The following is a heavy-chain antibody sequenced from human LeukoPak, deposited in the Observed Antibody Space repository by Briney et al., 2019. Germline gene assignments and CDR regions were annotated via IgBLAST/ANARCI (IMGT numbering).Heavy chain of an antibody. D-gene: IGHD6-6*01. CDR3: ARRAAARPRYFDL. J-gene: IGHJ2*01. Sequence: SETLSLTCTVSGGSISSSSYYWGWIRQPPGKGLEWIGSIYYSGSTYYNPSLKSRVTISVDTSKNQFSLKRSSVTAADTAVYYCARRAAARPRYFDLWGRGTLVTVSS. CDR1: GGSISSSSYY. V-gene: IGHV4-39*01. CDR2: IYYSGST.